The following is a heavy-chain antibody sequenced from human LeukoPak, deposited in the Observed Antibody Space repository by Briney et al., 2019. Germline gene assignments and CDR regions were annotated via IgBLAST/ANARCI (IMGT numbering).Heavy chain of an antibody. D-gene: IGHD1-26*01. Sequence: GGSLRLSCAASGFTFSSYSMNWVRQAPGKGLEWVSSISSSSSYIYYADSVKGRFTISRDNSKNTLYLQMNSLRAEDTAVYYCAKDLVGAMDYYYYYMDVWGKGTTVTVSS. J-gene: IGHJ6*03. V-gene: IGHV3-21*04. CDR3: AKDLVGAMDYYYYYMDV. CDR2: ISSSSSYI. CDR1: GFTFSSYS.